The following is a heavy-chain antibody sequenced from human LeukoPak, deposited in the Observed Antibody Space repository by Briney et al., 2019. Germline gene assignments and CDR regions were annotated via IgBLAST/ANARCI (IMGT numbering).Heavy chain of an antibody. CDR3: ARDYTVAIGTTTYFQH. J-gene: IGHJ1*01. D-gene: IGHD1-7*01. V-gene: IGHV1-18*01. CDR1: GYTFTSYG. CDR2: ISAYNGNT. Sequence: GASVKVSCKASGYTFTSYGISWVRQAPGQGLEWMGWISAYNGNTNYAQKLQGRVTMTIDTSTSTAYMELRSLRSDDTAVYYCARDYTVAIGTTTYFQHWGQGTLVTVSS.